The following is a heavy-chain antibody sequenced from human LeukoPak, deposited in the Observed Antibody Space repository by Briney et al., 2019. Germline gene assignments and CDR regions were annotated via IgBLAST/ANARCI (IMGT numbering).Heavy chain of an antibody. CDR1: GFTVSSNY. Sequence: GGSLRLSCAASGFTVSSNYMSWVRQAPGKGLEWVSVIYSGGSTYYADSVKGRFTISRDNSKNTLYLQMNSLRAEDTAVYYCARESCSSTSCYGFFDYWGQGTLVTVSS. CDR3: ARESCSSTSCYGFFDY. J-gene: IGHJ4*02. CDR2: IYSGGST. V-gene: IGHV3-53*01. D-gene: IGHD2-2*01.